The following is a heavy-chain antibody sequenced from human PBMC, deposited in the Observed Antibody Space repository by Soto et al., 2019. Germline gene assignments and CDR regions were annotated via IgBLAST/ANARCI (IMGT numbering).Heavy chain of an antibody. V-gene: IGHV3-23*01. CDR3: AKDGGRGYDAFDI. D-gene: IGHD3-16*01. J-gene: IGHJ3*02. Sequence: EVQLLESGGGLVQPGGSLRLSCAASGFTFSSYAMSWVRQAPGKGLEWISAISGSGGSTYYADSVKGRFHISSDKSKNTLYLQMSSLRGEDTAVYYCAKDGGRGYDAFDIRGQGTMVTVSS. CDR2: ISGSGGST. CDR1: GFTFSSYA.